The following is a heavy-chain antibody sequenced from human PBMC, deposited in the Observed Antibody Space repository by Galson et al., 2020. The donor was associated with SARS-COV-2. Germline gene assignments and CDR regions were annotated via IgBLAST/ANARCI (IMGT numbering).Heavy chain of an antibody. CDR1: GYTFTDSY. Sequence: ASVKVSCKASGYTFTDSYIHWVRQAPGQGLEWMGWINPNSGDTNFEQNFQGRVTMTRDTSISTVYMELSRLATDDTAIYYCARDQRYYDSGTYYNNNWIDPWGQGTLVTVSS. CDR3: ARDQRYYDSGTYYNNNWIDP. V-gene: IGHV1-2*02. D-gene: IGHD3-10*01. J-gene: IGHJ5*02. CDR2: INPNSGDT.